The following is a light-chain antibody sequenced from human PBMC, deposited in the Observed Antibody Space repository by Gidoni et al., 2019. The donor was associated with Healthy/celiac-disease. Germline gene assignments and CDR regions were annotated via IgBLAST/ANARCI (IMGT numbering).Light chain of an antibody. J-gene: IGKJ2*01. V-gene: IGKV1-33*01. CDR2: DAS. CDR3: QQYDNFPYT. CDR1: QDISNY. Sequence: DIQMTQSPSSLSASVGDRVTITCQASQDISNYLNWYQQKPGKAPKLLIYDASNLETGVPSRFSGSGSGTDFTFTISSLQPEDIATYYCQQYDNFPYTFXQXTKLEIK.